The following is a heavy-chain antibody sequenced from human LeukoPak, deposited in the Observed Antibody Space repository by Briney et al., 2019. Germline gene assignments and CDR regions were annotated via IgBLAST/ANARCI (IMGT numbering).Heavy chain of an antibody. D-gene: IGHD6-13*01. J-gene: IGHJ4*02. CDR3: ARVGGYSSSWYPARAIDY. Sequence: ASVKVSCKASGYTFTGYYMHWVRRAPGQGLEWMGWINPNSGGTNYAQKFQGRVTMTRDTSISTAYMELSRLRSDDTAVYYCARVGGYSSSWYPARAIDYWGQGTLVTVSS. CDR2: INPNSGGT. CDR1: GYTFTGYY. V-gene: IGHV1-2*02.